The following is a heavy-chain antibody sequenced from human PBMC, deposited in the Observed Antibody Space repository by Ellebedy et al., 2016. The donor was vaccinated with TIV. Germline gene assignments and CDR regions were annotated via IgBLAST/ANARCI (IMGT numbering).Heavy chain of an antibody. CDR1: GFSFRSYW. CDR3: ARRGSYGDYAVQINSWSDT. Sequence: PGGSLRLSCAASGFSFRSYWMTWVRQAPGKGLEWVANIRQEGDVKYYVDSARGRFTVSRDNARNSLYLQMNNLRVEDTAVYYCARRGSYGDYAVQINSWSDTWGQGTLVTVSS. CDR2: IRQEGDVK. J-gene: IGHJ5*02. D-gene: IGHD3-16*01. V-gene: IGHV3-7*01.